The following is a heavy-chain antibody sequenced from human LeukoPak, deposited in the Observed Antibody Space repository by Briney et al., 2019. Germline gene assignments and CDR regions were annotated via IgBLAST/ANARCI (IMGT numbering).Heavy chain of an antibody. D-gene: IGHD3-10*01. V-gene: IGHV3-23*01. CDR3: AKAHYGSGSYSNWFDP. Sequence: GGSLRLSCAASGFTFSTYAMSWVRQAPGKGLEWVSAISGSGGSTYYADSVKGRFTISRDNSKNTLYLQMNSLRAEDTAVYYCAKAHYGSGSYSNWFDPWGQGTLVTVSS. CDR1: GFTFSTYA. J-gene: IGHJ5*02. CDR2: ISGSGGST.